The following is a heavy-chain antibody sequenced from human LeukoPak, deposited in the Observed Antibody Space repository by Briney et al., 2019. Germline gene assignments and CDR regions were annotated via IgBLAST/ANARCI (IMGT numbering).Heavy chain of an antibody. J-gene: IGHJ4*02. CDR2: ICGGGGRT. Sequence: PGGSLRLSCAAPGFTFSSYAMSSGRPAPGKGLEWVSAICGGGGRTYSTDSVKGRCTISRDNFKNTLYLQMNSLRAEDTAVYYCAKDLSGSPLDNNDYWGQGTLVTVSS. V-gene: IGHV3-23*01. CDR3: AKDLSGSPLDNNDY. D-gene: IGHD1-26*01. CDR1: GFTFSSYA.